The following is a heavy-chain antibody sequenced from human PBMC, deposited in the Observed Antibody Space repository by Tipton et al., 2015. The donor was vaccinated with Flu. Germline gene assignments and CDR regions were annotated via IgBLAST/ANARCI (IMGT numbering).Heavy chain of an antibody. V-gene: IGHV4-59*01. D-gene: IGHD2-8*01. CDR1: GDSISTYY. CDR2: IYDSGSP. Sequence: TLSLTCTVSGDSISTYYWSWIRQPPGTGLEWIGYIYDSGSPKYNPSLKSRVTISLDTSKNQFSLKMTTVTAADTAVYYCARMRARDCTLGVCYLWYFDLWGRGTLVTVSS. CDR3: ARMRARDCTLGVCYLWYFDL. J-gene: IGHJ2*01.